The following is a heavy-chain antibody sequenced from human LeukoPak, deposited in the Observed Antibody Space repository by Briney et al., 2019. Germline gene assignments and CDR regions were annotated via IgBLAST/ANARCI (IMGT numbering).Heavy chain of an antibody. V-gene: IGHV3-21*01. Sequence: GGSLRLSCTASGFTSSGYSMNWIRQAPGKGLEWVSSFGTRSTSVYHAGSVKGRFAISRDNAKNSLYLQMNSLRAEDTALYYCAREVSEGFDFWGQGTLVTVSS. CDR1: GFTSSGYS. CDR3: AREVSEGFDF. CDR2: FGTRSTSV. D-gene: IGHD3-22*01. J-gene: IGHJ4*02.